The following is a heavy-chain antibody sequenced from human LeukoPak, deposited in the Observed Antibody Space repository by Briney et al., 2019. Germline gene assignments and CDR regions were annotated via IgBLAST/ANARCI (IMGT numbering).Heavy chain of an antibody. CDR1: GYTFTSYD. CDR2: MNPNSGNT. Sequence: ASVKVSCKASGYTFTSYDINWVRQATGQGLEWMGWMNPNSGNTGYAQKFQGRVTMTRDTSTSTVYMELSSLRSEDTAVYYCARASNSYDSSATEEDAFDIWGQGTMVTVSS. D-gene: IGHD3-22*01. CDR3: ARASNSYDSSATEEDAFDI. V-gene: IGHV1-8*01. J-gene: IGHJ3*02.